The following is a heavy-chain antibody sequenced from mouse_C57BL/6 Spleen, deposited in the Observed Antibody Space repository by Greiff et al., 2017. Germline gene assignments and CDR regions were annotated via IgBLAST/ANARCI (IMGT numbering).Heavy chain of an antibody. Sequence: QVQLQQSGAELVMPGASVKLSCKASGYTFTSYWMHWVKQRPGQGLEWIGEIDPSDSYTNYNHKFKGKSTLTVDKSSSTAYMQLSSLTSEDSAVYYCARLSSYWYFDVWGTGTTVTVSS. V-gene: IGHV1-69*01. J-gene: IGHJ1*03. CDR2: IDPSDSYT. D-gene: IGHD1-1*01. CDR1: GYTFTSYW. CDR3: ARLSSYWYFDV.